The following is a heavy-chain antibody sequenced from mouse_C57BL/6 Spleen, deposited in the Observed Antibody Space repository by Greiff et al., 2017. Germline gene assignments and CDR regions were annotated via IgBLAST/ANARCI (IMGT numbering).Heavy chain of an antibody. CDR3: LITTVVATNFDY. J-gene: IGHJ2*01. CDR2: IYPGDGDT. D-gene: IGHD1-1*01. CDR1: GYAFSSSW. V-gene: IGHV1-82*01. Sequence: VQLVESGPELVKPWASVKISCKASGYAFSSSWMNWVKQRPGKGLEWIGRIYPGDGDTNYNGKFKGKATLTADKSSSTAYMQLSSLTSEDSAVYCCLITTVVATNFDYWGQGTTLTVSS.